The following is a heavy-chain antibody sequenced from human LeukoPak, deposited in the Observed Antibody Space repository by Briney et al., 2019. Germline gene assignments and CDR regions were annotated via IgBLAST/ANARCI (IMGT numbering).Heavy chain of an antibody. CDR3: ARVASPNTYYYDSSGYYWGYFDY. V-gene: IGHV1-69*05. J-gene: IGHJ4*02. D-gene: IGHD3-22*01. Sequence: GASVKVSCKASGGTFSSYAISWVRQAPGQGLEWMGGIIPIFGTANYAQKFQGRVTITTDESTSTAYMELSSLRSGDTAVYYCARVASPNTYYYDSSGYYWGYFDYWGQGTLVTVSS. CDR2: IIPIFGTA. CDR1: GGTFSSYA.